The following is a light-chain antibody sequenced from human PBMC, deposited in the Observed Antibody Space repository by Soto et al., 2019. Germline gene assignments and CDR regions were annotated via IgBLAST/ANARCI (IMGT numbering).Light chain of an antibody. Sequence: QSVLTQPASISGSPGQSITISCTGTSSDVGDYNYVSWYQHHPGKAPKVMVYEVTNRPSGVSNRFSGSKSGNTASLTISGLRAEDEADYYCSSFTSTSTLVFGTGTKVTVL. CDR2: EVT. CDR3: SSFTSTSTLV. J-gene: IGLJ1*01. V-gene: IGLV2-14*01. CDR1: SSDVGDYNY.